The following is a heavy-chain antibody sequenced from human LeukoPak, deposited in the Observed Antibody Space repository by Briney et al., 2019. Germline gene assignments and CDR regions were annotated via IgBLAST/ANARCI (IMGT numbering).Heavy chain of an antibody. CDR1: GFTFSSYW. D-gene: IGHD3-10*01. V-gene: IGHV3-74*01. CDR2: INSDGSST. Sequence: PGGSLRLSCAASGFTFSSYWMHWVRQAPGKGLVWVSRINSDGSSTSYADSVKGRFTISRDNAKNTLYLQMNSLRAEDTAVYYCARESSGSYFFDYWGQGTLVTVSP. J-gene: IGHJ4*02. CDR3: ARESSGSYFFDY.